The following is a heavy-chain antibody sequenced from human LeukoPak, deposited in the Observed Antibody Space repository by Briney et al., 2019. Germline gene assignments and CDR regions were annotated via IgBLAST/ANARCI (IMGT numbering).Heavy chain of an antibody. D-gene: IGHD5-24*01. CDR1: GFTFSSYW. Sequence: GGSLRLSCAVSGFTFSSYWMNWVRQAPGKGLEWVASIRQDGGEKSYVDSVKGRFTISRDNTKNSLYLQMSSLRAEDTAVYYCAREMATTGSPDYWGQGTLDTVSS. J-gene: IGHJ4*02. CDR2: IRQDGGEK. CDR3: AREMATTGSPDY. V-gene: IGHV3-7*01.